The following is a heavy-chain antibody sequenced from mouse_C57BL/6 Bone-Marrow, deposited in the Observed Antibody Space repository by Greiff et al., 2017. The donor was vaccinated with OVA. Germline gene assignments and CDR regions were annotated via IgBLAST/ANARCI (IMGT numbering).Heavy chain of an antibody. V-gene: IGHV1-4*01. J-gene: IGHJ1*03. CDR3: AREVTTVVATRYFDV. CDR1: GYTFTSYT. CDR2: INPSSGYT. D-gene: IGHD1-1*01. Sequence: QVQLKESGADLARPGASVKMSCKASGYTFTSYTMHWVKQRPGQGLEWIGYINPSSGYTKYNQKFKDKATLTADKSSSTAYMQLSSLTSEDSAVYYCAREVTTVVATRYFDVWGTGTTVTVSS.